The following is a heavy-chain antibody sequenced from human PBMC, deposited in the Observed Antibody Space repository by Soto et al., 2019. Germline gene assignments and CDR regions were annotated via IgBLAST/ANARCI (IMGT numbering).Heavy chain of an antibody. D-gene: IGHD1-1*01. CDR3: ARDPTGHFIEY. CDR2: ISGYNGNT. Sequence: QVQLVQSGAEVKKPGASVKVSCKTSGYTFTSYGVAVVRQAPGQGLEWMGWISGYNGNTNYAQKLQGRVTMTTDTSTSTAYMELRSLRSDDTAVYYCARDPTGHFIEYWGQGTLVTVSS. CDR1: GYTFTSYG. V-gene: IGHV1-18*01. J-gene: IGHJ4*02.